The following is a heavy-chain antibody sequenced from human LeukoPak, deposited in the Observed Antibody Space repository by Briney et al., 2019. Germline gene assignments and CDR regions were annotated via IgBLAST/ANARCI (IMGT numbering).Heavy chain of an antibody. CDR2: ISGSGGST. J-gene: IGHJ4*02. V-gene: IGHV3-23*01. D-gene: IGHD1-1*01. CDR1: GFTFSSYA. CDR3: AKDKTGGLEYFDY. Sequence: GGSLRLSCAASGFTFSSYAMSWVRQAPGKGLEWVSAISGSGGSTYYADSVKGRFTISGDNSKNTLYLQMNSLRAEDTAVYYCAKDKTGGLEYFDYWGQGTLVTVSS.